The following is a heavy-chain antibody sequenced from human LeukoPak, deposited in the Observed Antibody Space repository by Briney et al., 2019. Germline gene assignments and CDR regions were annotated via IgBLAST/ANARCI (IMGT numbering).Heavy chain of an antibody. Sequence: GGSLRLSCAASGFTVSSNYMSWVRPAPGTGLEWVSVIYSGGSTYYADSVKGRFTISRDNSKNTLYLQMNSLRAEDTAVYYCARDLFGVVTSDDAFDIWGQGTMVTVSS. J-gene: IGHJ3*02. V-gene: IGHV3-53*01. CDR3: ARDLFGVVTSDDAFDI. D-gene: IGHD3-3*01. CDR1: GFTVSSNY. CDR2: IYSGGST.